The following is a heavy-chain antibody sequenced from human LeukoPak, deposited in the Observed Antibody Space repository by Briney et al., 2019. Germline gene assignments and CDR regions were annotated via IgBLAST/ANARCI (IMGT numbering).Heavy chain of an antibody. CDR1: GFTVSSNY. CDR2: IYSGGST. J-gene: IGHJ4*02. D-gene: IGHD4-17*01. Sequence: PGGSLRLSCAASGFTVSSNYMSWVRQAPGKGLEWVSVIYSGGSTYYADSVKGRFTISRDNSKKTLYLQLNSLGVEDTAVYFCAKHKENYGDSCLDDYWGQGALVTVSS. CDR3: AKHKENYGDSCLDDY. V-gene: IGHV3-53*01.